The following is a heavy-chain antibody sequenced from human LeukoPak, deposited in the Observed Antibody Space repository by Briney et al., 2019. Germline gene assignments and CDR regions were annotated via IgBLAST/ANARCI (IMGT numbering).Heavy chain of an antibody. CDR3: ARVLPYYYGMDV. CDR2: IYTSGST. J-gene: IGHJ6*02. Sequence: EWIGRIYTSGSTNYNPSLKSRVTMSVDTSKNQFSLKLSSVTAADTAVYYCARVLPYYYGMDVWGQGPRSPSP. V-gene: IGHV4-4*07.